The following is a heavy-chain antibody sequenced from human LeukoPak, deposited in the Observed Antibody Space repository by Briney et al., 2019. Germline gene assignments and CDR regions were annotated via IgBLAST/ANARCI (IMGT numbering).Heavy chain of an antibody. V-gene: IGHV4-39*07. CDR2: IHYSGNT. D-gene: IGHD5-24*01. CDR1: GVSISSSRYS. Sequence: SETLSLTCTVSGVSISSSRYSWGWIRQSPGKGLEWIGNIHYSGNTYYNPSLKSRVTISAATSKNQFSLEVSSVTAADTAVYYCAKDEGDAYIYFGYWGQGALVTVSS. J-gene: IGHJ4*02. CDR3: AKDEGDAYIYFGY.